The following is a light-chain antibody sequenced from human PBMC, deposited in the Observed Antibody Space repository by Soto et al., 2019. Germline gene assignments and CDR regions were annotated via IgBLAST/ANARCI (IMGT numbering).Light chain of an antibody. CDR3: QQYDSYSWT. CDR1: QSVSSSY. Sequence: EIVLTQSPDTLSLSPGERATLSCRASQSVSSSYLAWYQQRPGQAPRLLIYGASSRATGIPDRFSGSGSGTEFTLTISSLQTDDFASYYCQQYDSYSWTFGQGTKVDIK. V-gene: IGKV3-20*01. CDR2: GAS. J-gene: IGKJ1*01.